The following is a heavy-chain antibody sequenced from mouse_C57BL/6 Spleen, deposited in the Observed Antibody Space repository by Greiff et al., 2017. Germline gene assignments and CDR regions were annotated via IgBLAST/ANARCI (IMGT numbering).Heavy chain of an antibody. J-gene: IGHJ4*01. CDR1: GYTFTSYW. D-gene: IGHD3-2*02. CDR2: IYPGSGST. CDR3: ARRAQAVYAMDY. V-gene: IGHV1-55*01. Sequence: QVQLQQPGAELVKPGASVKMSCKASGYTFTSYWITWVKQRPGQGLEWIEDIYPGSGSTNYNEKFKSKATLTIDTSSSPAYMQLSSLTSEDSAVYYCARRAQAVYAMDYWGQGTSVTVSS.